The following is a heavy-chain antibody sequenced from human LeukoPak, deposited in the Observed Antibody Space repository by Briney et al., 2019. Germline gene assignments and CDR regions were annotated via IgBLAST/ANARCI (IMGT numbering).Heavy chain of an antibody. J-gene: IGHJ6*03. CDR2: IYHNGDT. Sequence: PSETLSLTCTVSGGSISTNDWWSWVRQPPGKGLEWIGEIYHNGDTKYTPSLESRVTILVDKSKNQFSLKLSSVTPEDTAVYYCARDLFQKRWFGELLRVSYYYMDVWGKGTTVTVSS. D-gene: IGHD3-10*01. CDR1: GGSISTNDW. V-gene: IGHV4-4*02. CDR3: ARDLFQKRWFGELLRVSYYYMDV.